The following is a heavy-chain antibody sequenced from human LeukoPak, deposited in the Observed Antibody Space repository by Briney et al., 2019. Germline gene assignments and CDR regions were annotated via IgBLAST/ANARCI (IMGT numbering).Heavy chain of an antibody. J-gene: IGHJ5*02. CDR1: GYTFTSYD. CDR3: ARGGDTIFAQNWFDP. V-gene: IGHV1-8*03. D-gene: IGHD3-3*01. Sequence: ASVKVSCKASGYTFTSYDINWVRQATGQGLEWMRWMNPNSGNTGYAQKFQGRVTITRNTSISTAYMELSSLRSEDTAVYYCARGGDTIFAQNWFDPWGQGTLVTVSS. CDR2: MNPNSGNT.